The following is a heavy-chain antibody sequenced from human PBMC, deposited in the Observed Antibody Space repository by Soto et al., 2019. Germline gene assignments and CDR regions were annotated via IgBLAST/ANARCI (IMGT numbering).Heavy chain of an antibody. Sequence: SQTLSLTCAISGDSVSSNSAAWNWIRQSPSRGLEWLGRTYYRSKWYNDYAVSVKSRVTINPDTSKNQCSLQLNSVTPEDTAVYYCARAPRNYYYYGMDVWGQGTTVTVSS. CDR3: ARAPRNYYYYGMDV. CDR2: TYYRSKWYN. V-gene: IGHV6-1*01. CDR1: GDSVSSNSAA. J-gene: IGHJ6*02.